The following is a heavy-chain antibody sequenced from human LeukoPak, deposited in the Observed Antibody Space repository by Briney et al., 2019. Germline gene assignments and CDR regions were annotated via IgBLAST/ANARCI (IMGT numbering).Heavy chain of an antibody. V-gene: IGHV3-23*01. Sequence: GGSLRLSCAASGFTFSSYAMSWVRQAPGKGLECVSSISGSSATTYYADSVKGRFTISRDNSKNTLYLQMNSLRAEDTAVYFCAKDISYSGSFYNFDYWGQGTLITVSS. CDR2: ISGSSATT. J-gene: IGHJ4*02. D-gene: IGHD1-26*01. CDR1: GFTFSSYA. CDR3: AKDISYSGSFYNFDY.